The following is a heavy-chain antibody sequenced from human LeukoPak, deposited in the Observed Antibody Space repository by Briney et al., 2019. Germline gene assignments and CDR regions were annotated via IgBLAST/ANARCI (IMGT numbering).Heavy chain of an antibody. CDR3: ATDSYVSGSYYRLFY. CDR2: ISSSGSTI. CDR1: GFTFSSYE. Sequence: GGSLRLSCAASGFTFSSYEMNWVRQAPGKGLEWVSYISSSGSTIYYADSVKGRFTISRDNAKNSLYLQMNSLRAEDTAVYYCATDSYVSGSYYRLFYWGQGTLVTVSS. J-gene: IGHJ4*02. D-gene: IGHD3-10*01. V-gene: IGHV3-48*03.